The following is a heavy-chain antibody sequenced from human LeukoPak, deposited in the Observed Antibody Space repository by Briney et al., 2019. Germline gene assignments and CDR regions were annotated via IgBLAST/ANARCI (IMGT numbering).Heavy chain of an antibody. J-gene: IGHJ4*02. CDR3: ARDYLYSPDY. Sequence: GGSLRLSCAASGFTFSNYWMSWVRQAPGKGLEWVANIKQDGSEKYYVDSVKGRFTISRDNAKNSLYLQMNSLRGEDTAVYYCARDYLYSPDYWGQGILVTVSS. CDR2: IKQDGSEK. D-gene: IGHD6-13*01. V-gene: IGHV3-7*01. CDR1: GFTFSNYW.